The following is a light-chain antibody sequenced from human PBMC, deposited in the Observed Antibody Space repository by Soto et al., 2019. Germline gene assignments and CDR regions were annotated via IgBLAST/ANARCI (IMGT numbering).Light chain of an antibody. J-gene: IGKJ1*01. Sequence: EIVLTQSPGTLSLSPGERATLSCRASQSVSSSYLAWYQQKPGQAPRLLIYGASSRATGIPDRFSGSGSGTDFTLTITRLEPEDFAVYYCPQYGSSRTFGQETKVEIK. V-gene: IGKV3-20*01. CDR3: PQYGSSRT. CDR2: GAS. CDR1: QSVSSSY.